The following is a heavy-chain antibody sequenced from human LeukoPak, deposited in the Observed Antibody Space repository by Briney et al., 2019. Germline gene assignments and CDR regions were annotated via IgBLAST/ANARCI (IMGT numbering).Heavy chain of an antibody. D-gene: IGHD3-16*01. CDR3: ARYQGPMITFGGVKGPQNWFDP. V-gene: IGHV4-61*02. CDR1: GGSISSGGYY. Sequence: SQTLSLTCTVSGGSISSGGYYWSWIRPPAGKGLEWIVRIYTSGSTNYNPSLKSRVTMSVDTSKNQFSLKLSSVTAADTAVYYCARYQGPMITFGGVKGPQNWFDPWGQGTLVTVSS. CDR2: IYTSGST. J-gene: IGHJ5*02.